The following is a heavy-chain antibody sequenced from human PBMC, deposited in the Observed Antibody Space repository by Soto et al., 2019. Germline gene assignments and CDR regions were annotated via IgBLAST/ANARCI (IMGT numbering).Heavy chain of an antibody. CDR3: ARALGYSGYAGMDV. J-gene: IGHJ6*02. CDR1: GYTFTIYG. V-gene: IGHV1-18*01. D-gene: IGHD5-12*01. CDR2: ISPDNGNT. Sequence: QVQLVQSGGEVKKPGASVKVSCKASGYTFTIYGINWVRQAPGQGLEWMGWISPDNGNTNYAQKLQGRVHMTTDTSTSTAYMELRSLRSDDTAVYYCARALGYSGYAGMDVWGQGTTVTVSS.